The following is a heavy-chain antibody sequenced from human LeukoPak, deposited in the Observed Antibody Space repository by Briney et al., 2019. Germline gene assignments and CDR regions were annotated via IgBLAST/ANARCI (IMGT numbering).Heavy chain of an antibody. Sequence: PGGSLRLSCAASGFTLNNYAMNWVRQAPGKGLEWVSTIGNSGRYINYVASVKGRFTISRDNAKNSVYLHMSSLRAEETAHYYCAGYSGYDGGAFDLWGQGTMVTVSS. J-gene: IGHJ3*01. D-gene: IGHD5-12*01. CDR3: AGYSGYDGGAFDL. CDR1: GFTLNNYA. V-gene: IGHV3-21*01. CDR2: IGNSGRYI.